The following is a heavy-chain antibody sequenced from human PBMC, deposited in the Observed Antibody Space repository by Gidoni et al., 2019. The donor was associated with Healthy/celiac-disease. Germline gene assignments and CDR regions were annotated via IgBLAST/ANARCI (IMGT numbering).Heavy chain of an antibody. CDR3: ARDFPDSSGYYYAVDY. Sequence: EVPLVESGGGVVRPGGSLRLSCAASGFTFDDYGMSWVRQPPGKGLEWVSGINWNGCSTGYADSVKGRFTISRDNAKNSLYLQMNSLRAEDTALYYCARDFPDSSGYYYAVDYWGQGTLVTVSS. J-gene: IGHJ4*02. CDR2: INWNGCST. V-gene: IGHV3-20*04. CDR1: GFTFDDYG. D-gene: IGHD3-22*01.